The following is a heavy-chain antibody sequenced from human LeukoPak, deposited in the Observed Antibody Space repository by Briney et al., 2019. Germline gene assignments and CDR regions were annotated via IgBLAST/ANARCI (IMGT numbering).Heavy chain of an antibody. CDR1: GFTFSTYW. V-gene: IGHV3-7*01. J-gene: IGHJ4*02. Sequence: PGGSLRLSCAASGFTFSTYWMSWVRQAPGKGLEWVANINLDGSEKYYVDSVKGRFTISRDNAKNSLYLQMDSLRAEDTALYYCVRAVRAASNHWGQGTLVTVSS. D-gene: IGHD6-25*01. CDR3: VRAVRAASNH. CDR2: INLDGSEK.